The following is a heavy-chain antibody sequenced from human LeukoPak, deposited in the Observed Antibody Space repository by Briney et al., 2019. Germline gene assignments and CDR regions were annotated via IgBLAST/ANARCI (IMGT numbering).Heavy chain of an antibody. Sequence: GGSLRLSCAGSGFTFSSYLMHWVRQAPGKGLVWVSRINSDRRNKSYADSVKGRFTISRDNAKNTLYLQMNSLRAEDTAVYYCARETSTGFDYWGQGTLVTVSS. J-gene: IGHJ4*02. CDR1: GFTFSSYL. D-gene: IGHD4-11*01. CDR3: ARETSTGFDY. CDR2: INSDRRNK. V-gene: IGHV3-74*01.